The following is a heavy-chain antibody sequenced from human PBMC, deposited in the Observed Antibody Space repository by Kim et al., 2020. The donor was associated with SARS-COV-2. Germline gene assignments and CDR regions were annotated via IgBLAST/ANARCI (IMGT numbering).Heavy chain of an antibody. CDR2: IKPSAGST. CDR3: ARDGSRALEY. J-gene: IGHJ4*02. V-gene: IGHV1-46*01. CDR1: GYTFIDHY. D-gene: IGHD2-2*03. Sequence: ASVMVSCKASGYTFIDHYMHWVRQAPGQGLEWLGIIKPSAGSTRSALTFQDRVTMTRDTSTSTVFLELASLRSEDTAVYFCARDGSRALEYWGQGTLVIVSP.